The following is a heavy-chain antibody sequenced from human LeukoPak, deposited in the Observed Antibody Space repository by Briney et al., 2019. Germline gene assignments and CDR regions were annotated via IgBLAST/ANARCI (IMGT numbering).Heavy chain of an antibody. J-gene: IGHJ4*02. CDR1: GFIFSSYA. D-gene: IGHD6-13*01. CDR2: ISSSGRTI. Sequence: GGSLRLSCAASGFIFSSYAMSWVRQAPGKGLEWVSCISSSGRTIYYADSVKGRFTISRDNAKNSLYLQMNSLRAEDTAVYYCARGYSNNWFSEGAYWGQGTLVTVSS. CDR3: ARGYSNNWFSEGAY. V-gene: IGHV3-48*03.